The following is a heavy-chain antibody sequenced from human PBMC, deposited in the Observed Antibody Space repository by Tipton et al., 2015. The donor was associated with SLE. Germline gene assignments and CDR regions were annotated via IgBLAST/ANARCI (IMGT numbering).Heavy chain of an antibody. J-gene: IGHJ4*02. CDR3: ARENWGYYFDY. D-gene: IGHD7-27*01. Sequence: LSCTVSGGSISSGSYYWSWIRQPAGKGLEWIGRIYTSGSTNYNPSLKSRVTISVDTSKSQFSLKLSSVTAADTAVYYCARENWGYYFDYWGQGTLVTVSS. V-gene: IGHV4-61*02. CDR2: IYTSGST. CDR1: GGSISSGSYY.